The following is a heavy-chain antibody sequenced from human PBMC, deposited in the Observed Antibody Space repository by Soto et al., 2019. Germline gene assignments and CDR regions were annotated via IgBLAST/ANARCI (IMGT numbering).Heavy chain of an antibody. D-gene: IGHD4-17*01. CDR1: GFTFSSYA. J-gene: IGHJ6*02. V-gene: IGHV3-13*04. Sequence: EVQLVDSGGGLVHPGGSLRLSCAASGFTFSSYAMHWVRQATGKGLEWVSAIGTAGDTYYSGSVKGRFTISRENAKNSFYLQMNSLRAGDTVVYYCARAHDYAGNLPPRYFYALDVWGQGTTVTVSS. CDR2: IGTAGDT. CDR3: ARAHDYAGNLPPRYFYALDV.